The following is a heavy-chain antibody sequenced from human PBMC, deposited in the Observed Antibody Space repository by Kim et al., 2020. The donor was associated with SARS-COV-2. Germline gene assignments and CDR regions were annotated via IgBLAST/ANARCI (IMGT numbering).Heavy chain of an antibody. CDR3: AGDGGCSSTSCLGSSWAHFYYDYSMEV. J-gene: IGHJ6*02. Sequence: GGSLRLSCAASGFTFSSYAMHWVRQAPGKGLEWVAVITYDGSNKYYADSVKGRFTISRDNSKNTLYLQMNSLRAEDTAVYYCAGDGGCSSTSCLGSSWAHFYYDYSMEVWGQRATVNVSS. CDR2: ITYDGSNK. CDR1: GFTFSSYA. V-gene: IGHV3-30*04. D-gene: IGHD2-2*01.